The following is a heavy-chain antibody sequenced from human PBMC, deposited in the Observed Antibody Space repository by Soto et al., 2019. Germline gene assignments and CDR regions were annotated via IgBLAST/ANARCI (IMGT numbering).Heavy chain of an antibody. D-gene: IGHD1-26*01. CDR2: ITPTLNIA. J-gene: IGHJ4*02. V-gene: IGHV1-69*01. CDR3: ARGYYSGSNPSSFDY. Sequence: QLQLVQPGAEVREPGSSVKVSCKASGGTFSSYTVIWVRQAPGQGLEWMGGITPTLNIAKYAEKFQCRVTITADESTSTVNMHLSSLRSEDTAVYFCARGYYSGSNPSSFDYWGQGTLVAVSS. CDR1: GGTFSSYT.